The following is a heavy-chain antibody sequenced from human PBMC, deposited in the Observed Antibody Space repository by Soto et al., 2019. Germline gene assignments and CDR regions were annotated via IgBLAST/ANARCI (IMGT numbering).Heavy chain of an antibody. Sequence: GASVKVSCKASGGTFSSYTISWVRQAPGQGLEWMGRIIPILGIANYAQKFQGRVTITADKSTSTAYMELSSLRSEDTAVYYCTRHMSPNIAVAGTWGQGTQVTVSS. CDR3: TRHMSPNIAVAGT. CDR2: IIPILGIA. V-gene: IGHV1-69*02. D-gene: IGHD6-19*01. CDR1: GGTFSSYT. J-gene: IGHJ4*02.